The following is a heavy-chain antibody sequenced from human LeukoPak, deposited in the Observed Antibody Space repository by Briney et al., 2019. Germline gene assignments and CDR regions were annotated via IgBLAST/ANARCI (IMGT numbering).Heavy chain of an antibody. CDR1: GGSISSSSYY. D-gene: IGHD6-19*01. CDR3: ARLGIAVAAEFDY. V-gene: IGHV4-39*07. J-gene: IGHJ4*02. Sequence: NPSETLSLTCTVSGGSISSSSYYWGWIRQPPGKGLEWIGSIYYSGSTYYNPSLKSRVTISVDTSKNQFSLKLSSVTAADTAVYYCARLGIAVAAEFDYWGQGTLVTVSS. CDR2: IYYSGST.